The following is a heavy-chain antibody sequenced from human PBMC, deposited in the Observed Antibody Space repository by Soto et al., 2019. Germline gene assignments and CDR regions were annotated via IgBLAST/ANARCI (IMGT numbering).Heavy chain of an antibody. CDR3: AREVAVAGTYYYYYMDV. V-gene: IGHV4-34*01. Sequence: SETLSLTCAVYGGSFSGYYWSWILQPPGKGLEWIGEINHSGSTNYNPSLKSRVTISVDTSKNQFSLKLSSVTAADTAVYYCAREVAVAGTYYYYYMDVWGKGTTVT. CDR1: GGSFSGYY. D-gene: IGHD6-19*01. J-gene: IGHJ6*03. CDR2: INHSGST.